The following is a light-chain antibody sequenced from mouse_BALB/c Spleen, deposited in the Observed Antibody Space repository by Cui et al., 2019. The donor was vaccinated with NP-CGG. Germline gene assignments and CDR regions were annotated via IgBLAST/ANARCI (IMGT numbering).Light chain of an antibody. CDR1: TGDVTTSNY. CDR2: GTN. CDR3: ALWYSNHWV. J-gene: IGLJ1*01. V-gene: IGLV1*01. Sequence: QVVVTQESALTTSPGETGTLTCRSSTGDVTTSNYANWVQEKPDHLFTGLIGGTNNRAPGVPARFSGSLIGDKAALTITGAQTEDEAIYFCALWYSNHWVFGGGTKLTVL.